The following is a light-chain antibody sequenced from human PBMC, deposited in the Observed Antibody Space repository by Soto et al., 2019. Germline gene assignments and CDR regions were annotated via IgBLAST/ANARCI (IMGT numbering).Light chain of an antibody. V-gene: IGKV3-20*01. CDR2: DAS. CDR1: QSISDSS. J-gene: IGKJ4*01. Sequence: PGDRASLSCRASQSISDSSLAWYQQKPGQAPRLLIYDASSRATGIPDRFSGSGSGTDFILTISRLEPEEFAVYYCQQYGSSPLTFGGGTKVEIK. CDR3: QQYGSSPLT.